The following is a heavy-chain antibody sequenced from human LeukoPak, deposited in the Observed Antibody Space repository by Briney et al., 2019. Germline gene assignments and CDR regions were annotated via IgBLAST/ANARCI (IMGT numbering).Heavy chain of an antibody. Sequence: SETLSLTCTVSGGSISSYYWSWIRQPPGEGLEWMGYIYYSGSTNYNPSLKSRVAISVDTSKNQFSLKLSSVTAADTAVYYCALYCSGGSCTGGSNAFDIWGQGTMVTVSS. J-gene: IGHJ3*02. CDR1: GGSISSYY. CDR2: IYYSGST. V-gene: IGHV4-59*01. D-gene: IGHD2-15*01. CDR3: ALYCSGGSCTGGSNAFDI.